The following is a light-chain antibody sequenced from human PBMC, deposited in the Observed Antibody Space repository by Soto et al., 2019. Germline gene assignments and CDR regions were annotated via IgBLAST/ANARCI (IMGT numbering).Light chain of an antibody. V-gene: IGLV2-14*01. CDR3: SSYTSRSTLV. CDR1: SSDVGGYNY. CDR2: EVS. Sequence: QSALTQPASVSGSPGQSITISCTGTSSDVGGYNYVSWYQQHPGTAPKLMIYEVSNRPSGVSNRFSGSKSGNTASLTISGLHAEDEADYYCSSYTSRSTLVFGGGTKLTVL. J-gene: IGLJ3*02.